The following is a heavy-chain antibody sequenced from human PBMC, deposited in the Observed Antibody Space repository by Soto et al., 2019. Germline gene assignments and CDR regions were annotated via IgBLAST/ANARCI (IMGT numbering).Heavy chain of an antibody. CDR2: ISYSGTT. V-gene: IGHV4-30-4*01. CDR1: GGSISSGNYY. J-gene: IGHJ5*02. CDR3: ARASYDRSGYAVDP. Sequence: SETLSLTCTVSGGSISSGNYYWSWIRQPPGKGLEWIGFISYSGTTHYSASLRSRVSISVDTSKNQFSLDLSSVTAADTAVYYSARASYDRSGYAVDPWGQGTLVTVSS. D-gene: IGHD3-22*01.